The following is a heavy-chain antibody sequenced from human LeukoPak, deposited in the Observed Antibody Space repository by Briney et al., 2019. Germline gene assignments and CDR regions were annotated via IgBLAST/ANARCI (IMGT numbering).Heavy chain of an antibody. CDR3: ARGPYCSTTSCPNNWFDP. CDR2: IISIFGTA. CDR1: GGTFSSYA. V-gene: IGHV1-69*05. Sequence: ASVKVSCKASGGTFSSYAISWVRQAPGQGLEWIGGIISIFGTANYAQKFQGRVTITTDESTSTAYMELISLRTGDTAVYYCARGPYCSTTSCPNNWFDPWGQGTLVTVSS. J-gene: IGHJ5*02. D-gene: IGHD2-2*01.